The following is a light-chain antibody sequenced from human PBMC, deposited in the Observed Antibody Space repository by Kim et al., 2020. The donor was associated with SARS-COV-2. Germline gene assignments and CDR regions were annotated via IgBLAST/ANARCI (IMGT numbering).Light chain of an antibody. Sequence: DIQMTQSPSTLSASVGDRVTITCRVSENINKWLVWYQQKPGKAPKVLIYMASSLESGVPSRFSGSGSGTEFSLTISSLQPDDFATYYCQQDNAFPLTFGGGTKVDIK. CDR1: ENINKW. CDR3: QQDNAFPLT. V-gene: IGKV1-5*03. J-gene: IGKJ4*01. CDR2: MAS.